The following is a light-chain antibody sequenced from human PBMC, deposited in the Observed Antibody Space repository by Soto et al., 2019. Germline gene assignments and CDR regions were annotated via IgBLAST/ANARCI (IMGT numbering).Light chain of an antibody. V-gene: IGKV3-20*01. CDR2: GAS. CDR1: QSVSSSY. Sequence: EIVLTQSPGTLSLSPGERATLSCRASQSVSSSYLAWYQQKPGQAPRLLIYGASSRATGIPDRFSGSGSGTDLTLTIRRLEPEDFAVYYCQQGSTFGQGTKLEIK. CDR3: QQGST. J-gene: IGKJ2*01.